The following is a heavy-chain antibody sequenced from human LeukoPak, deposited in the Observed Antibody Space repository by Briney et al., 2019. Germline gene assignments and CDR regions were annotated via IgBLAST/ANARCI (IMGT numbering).Heavy chain of an antibody. CDR3: AKGSCSGTSCYSDY. Sequence: PGGSLRLSCAASGFTFSSYAMSWVRQAPGKGLEWVSANSGTGGSTYYADSVKGRFTISRDNSKNTLYLQMNSLRAEDTAIYYCAKGSCSGTSCYSDYWGQGTLVTVSS. J-gene: IGHJ4*02. V-gene: IGHV3-23*01. CDR1: GFTFSSYA. D-gene: IGHD2-2*02. CDR2: NSGTGGST.